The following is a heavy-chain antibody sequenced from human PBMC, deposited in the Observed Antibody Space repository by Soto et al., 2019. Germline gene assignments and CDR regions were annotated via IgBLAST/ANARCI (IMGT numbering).Heavy chain of an antibody. CDR1: GYTFTSYG. Sequence: VASVKVSCKASGYTFTSYGISWVRQAPGQGLEWMGWISAYNGNTNYAQKLQGRVTMTTDTSTSTAYMELRSLRSDDTAVYYCARDRVVAATGWFDPWGQGTLVTVSS. J-gene: IGHJ5*02. V-gene: IGHV1-18*01. D-gene: IGHD2-15*01. CDR2: ISAYNGNT. CDR3: ARDRVVAATGWFDP.